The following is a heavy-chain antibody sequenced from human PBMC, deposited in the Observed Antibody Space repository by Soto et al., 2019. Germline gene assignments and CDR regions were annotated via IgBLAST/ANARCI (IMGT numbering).Heavy chain of an antibody. CDR2: IYKSGGT. J-gene: IGHJ4*02. CDR3: ARILDGSYYFDY. CDR1: GYSINSGHW. V-gene: IGHV4-28*01. Sequence: VQLQESGPGLVKPSDTLSLTCAVSGYSINSGHWWGWIRQSPGKGLEWIGYIYKSGGTYYNPSLKSRVTMSVDTSNTQASLNRSSVTAVVAAVYYCARILDGSYYFDYWGQGTLVTVSS. D-gene: IGHD3-10*01.